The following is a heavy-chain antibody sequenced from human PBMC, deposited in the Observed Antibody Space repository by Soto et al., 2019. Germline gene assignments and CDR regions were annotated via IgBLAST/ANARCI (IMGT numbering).Heavy chain of an antibody. J-gene: IGHJ4*02. Sequence: PSENLSLTCAVYGGSFSDYSWTWIRQPPGKGLEWIGEINDSGSTNYTPSLERRVTISRDTSKNRFSLKLSSVTAADTAVYYCARGSHKLHSYDSSGFYHYFDYWGQCRLVTVSA. CDR1: GGSFSDYS. V-gene: IGHV4-34*01. CDR2: INDSGST. D-gene: IGHD3-22*01. CDR3: ARGSHKLHSYDSSGFYHYFDY.